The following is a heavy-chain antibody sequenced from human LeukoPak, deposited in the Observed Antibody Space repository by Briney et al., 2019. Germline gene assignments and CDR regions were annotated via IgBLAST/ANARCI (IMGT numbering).Heavy chain of an antibody. J-gene: IGHJ3*02. CDR1: GGSISSYY. CDR2: IYYSGST. V-gene: IGHV4-59*12. Sequence: SETLSLTRTVSGGSISSYYWSWIRQPPGKGLEWIGYIYYSGSTNYNPSLMSRVTISVDTSKNQFSLKLSSVTAADTAVYYCARGDYDFWSGYPVAFDIWGQGTMVTVSS. CDR3: ARGDYDFWSGYPVAFDI. D-gene: IGHD3-3*01.